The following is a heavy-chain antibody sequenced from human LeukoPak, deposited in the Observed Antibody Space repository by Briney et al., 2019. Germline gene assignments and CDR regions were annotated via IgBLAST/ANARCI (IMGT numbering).Heavy chain of an antibody. CDR2: IYYSGST. Sequence: PSETLSLTCTVSGGSISSYYWSWIRQPPGKGLEWIGDIYYSGSTNYNPSLKSRVTISVDTSKNQFFLALRSVTAADTAVYYCARARSRAARPDWFDPWGQGTLVTVSS. J-gene: IGHJ5*02. V-gene: IGHV4-59*12. CDR3: ARARSRAARPDWFDP. CDR1: GGSISSYY. D-gene: IGHD6-6*01.